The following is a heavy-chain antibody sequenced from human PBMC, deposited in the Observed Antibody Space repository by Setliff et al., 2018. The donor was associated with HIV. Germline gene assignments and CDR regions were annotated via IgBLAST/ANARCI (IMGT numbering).Heavy chain of an antibody. J-gene: IGHJ4*02. CDR1: GGSISSSNYY. CDR3: ARELLRSWDGSENSYKPYYFDY. CDR2: IYARGST. V-gene: IGHV4-39*07. Sequence: LSLTCTVSGGSISSSNYYWGWIRQPPGKGREWIGSIYARGSTYYNPSLKSRVTISVDTSKNQFSLKLSSVTAADTAVYYCARELLRSWDGSENSYKPYYFDYWGQGTLVTVS. D-gene: IGHD3-10*01.